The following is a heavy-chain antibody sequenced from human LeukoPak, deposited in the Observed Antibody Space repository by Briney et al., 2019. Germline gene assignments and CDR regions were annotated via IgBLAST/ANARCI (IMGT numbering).Heavy chain of an antibody. D-gene: IGHD2-2*01. V-gene: IGHV3-23*01. CDR1: GFTFSSYV. Sequence: GGSLRLSCEASGFTFSSYVMTWVRQAPEKGLEWVSAIGGSGSSTYYADSVKGRFTISRDNAKSTLHLQMNSLRAEDTAVYYCARYCGASSCYAGFDHWGQGSLVTVSS. J-gene: IGHJ4*02. CDR3: ARYCGASSCYAGFDH. CDR2: IGGSGSST.